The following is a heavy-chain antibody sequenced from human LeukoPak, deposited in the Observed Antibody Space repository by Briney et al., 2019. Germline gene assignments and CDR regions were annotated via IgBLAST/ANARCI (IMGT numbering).Heavy chain of an antibody. CDR3: ARGSYSSGGLFDS. Sequence: PGRSLRLSCAASGFTFSSYGMHWVRQAPGKGLEWVAVISYDGSNKYYADSVKGRFTISRDNSKNTLYLQMNSLRAEDTAVYYCARGSYSSGGLFDSWGQGTLVTVSS. J-gene: IGHJ4*02. CDR2: ISYDGSNK. CDR1: GFTFSSYG. D-gene: IGHD6-19*01. V-gene: IGHV3-30*03.